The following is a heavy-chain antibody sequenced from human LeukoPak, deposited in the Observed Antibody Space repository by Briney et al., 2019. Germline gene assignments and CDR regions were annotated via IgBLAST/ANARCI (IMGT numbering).Heavy chain of an antibody. CDR3: ARDLPRGYSYGLNYFDY. D-gene: IGHD5-18*01. CDR2: ISSSSSYI. CDR1: GFTFSSYS. Sequence: PGGSLRLSCAASGFTFSSYSMNWVRQAPGEGLEWVSSISSSSSYIYYADSVKGRFTISRDNAKNSLYLQMNSLRAEDTAVYYCARDLPRGYSYGLNYFDYWGQGTLVTVSS. V-gene: IGHV3-21*01. J-gene: IGHJ4*02.